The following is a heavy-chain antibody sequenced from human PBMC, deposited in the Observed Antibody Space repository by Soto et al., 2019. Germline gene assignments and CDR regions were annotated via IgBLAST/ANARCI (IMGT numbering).Heavy chain of an antibody. D-gene: IGHD6-13*01. CDR2: ISYSGST. J-gene: IGHJ5*02. V-gene: IGHV4-39*02. CDR3: ARKYHSTWYFWFAP. Sequence: SETLSLTCTVSGGIITSSSYFWGWIRQPPGKGLEWIGSISYSGSTFYNPSLKSRVTVSVDTSKNHFSLKLTSVTAADTAVYYWARKYHSTWYFWFAPGGKETLVTVSS. CDR1: GGIITSSSYF.